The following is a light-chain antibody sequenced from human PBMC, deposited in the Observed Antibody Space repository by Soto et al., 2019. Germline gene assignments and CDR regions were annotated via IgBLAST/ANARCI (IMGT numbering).Light chain of an antibody. Sequence: EIVMTQSPATLSVSPGERATLSCRASQSVSSDLGWYQQKPGQAPRLLIYGASTRATGIPARFSGSGSGTEFTLTISSRQSEDFAVYYCQQYNKWPLTFGGGTKVEIK. CDR1: QSVSSD. J-gene: IGKJ4*01. CDR3: QQYNKWPLT. V-gene: IGKV3-15*01. CDR2: GAS.